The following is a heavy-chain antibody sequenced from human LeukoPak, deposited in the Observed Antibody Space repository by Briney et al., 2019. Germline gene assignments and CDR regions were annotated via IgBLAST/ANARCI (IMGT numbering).Heavy chain of an antibody. D-gene: IGHD2-21*02. CDR3: ARGGDHHDY. Sequence: ASVKVSCTASGYMFRSYGITWVRQAPGQGLEWMGWISVYKGDANYAPRFQGRVTMTRDTSTNIAYMELRSLTADDTAIYYCARGGDHHDYWGQGTLVTVSS. V-gene: IGHV1-18*01. J-gene: IGHJ4*02. CDR1: GYMFRSYG. CDR2: ISVYKGDA.